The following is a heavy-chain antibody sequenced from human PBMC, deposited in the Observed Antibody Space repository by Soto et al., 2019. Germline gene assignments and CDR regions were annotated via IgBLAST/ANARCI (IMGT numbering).Heavy chain of an antibody. D-gene: IGHD6-13*01. V-gene: IGHV4-34*01. Sequence: PSETLSLTCAVYGGSFSGYYWSWIRQPPGKGLEWIGEINHSGSTNYNPSLKSRVTISVDTSKNQFSLKLSSVTAADTAVYYCVAQYSSSWYSAGVVDPWGQGTLVTVSS. CDR1: GGSFSGYY. CDR2: INHSGST. J-gene: IGHJ5*02. CDR3: VAQYSSSWYSAGVVDP.